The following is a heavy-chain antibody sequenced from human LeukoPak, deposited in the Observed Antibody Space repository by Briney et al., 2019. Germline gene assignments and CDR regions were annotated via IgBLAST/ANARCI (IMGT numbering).Heavy chain of an antibody. CDR2: ISYDGSSK. D-gene: IGHD3-10*01. Sequence: PGGSLRLSCAASGFTFSTYAMHWVRQAPGKGLEWVAVISYDGSSKYYADSVKGRFTISRDNSKNTLYLQMNSLRAEDTAVYYCARDRSYGSGNSYYYYYMDVWGKGTTVTVSS. J-gene: IGHJ6*03. V-gene: IGHV3-30*04. CDR1: GFTFSTYA. CDR3: ARDRSYGSGNSYYYYYMDV.